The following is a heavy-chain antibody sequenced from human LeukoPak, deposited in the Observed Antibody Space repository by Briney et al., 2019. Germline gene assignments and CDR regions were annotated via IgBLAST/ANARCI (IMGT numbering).Heavy chain of an antibody. CDR1: GGSISSYY. Sequence: SETLSLTCTVSGGSISSYYWSWIRQPPGKGPEWIGYIYYSGSTNYNPSLKSRVTISVDTSKNQFSLKLSSVTAADTAVYYCARAAPTVAFDYWGQGTLVTVSS. J-gene: IGHJ4*02. CDR3: ARAAPTVAFDY. V-gene: IGHV4-59*01. CDR2: IYYSGST. D-gene: IGHD4-23*01.